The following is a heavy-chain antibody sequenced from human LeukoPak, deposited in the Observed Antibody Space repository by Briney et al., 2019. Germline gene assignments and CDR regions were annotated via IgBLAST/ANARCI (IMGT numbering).Heavy chain of an antibody. CDR1: GFTFSSYA. V-gene: IGHV3-23*01. CDR3: AKDRGPYKYSSGWYSGSHDY. J-gene: IGHJ4*02. D-gene: IGHD6-19*01. CDR2: ITNSGGST. Sequence: GGSLRLSRAASGFTFSSYAMSWARQAPGKGLEWVSAITNSGGSTYYADSVKGRFTISRDNSKNTLYLQMDSLRAEDTAVYYCAKDRGPYKYSSGWYSGSHDYWGQGTLVTVSS.